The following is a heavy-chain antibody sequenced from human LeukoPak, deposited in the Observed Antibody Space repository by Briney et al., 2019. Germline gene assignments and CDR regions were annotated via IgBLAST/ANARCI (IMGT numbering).Heavy chain of an antibody. J-gene: IGHJ4*02. Sequence: GGTLRLSCAASGFTFSSYGMSWVRQAPGKGLEWVSAISGSGGSTDYADSVRGRFTISRDNSKNTLYLQMNSLRAEDTAVYYCARHPHCSGGSCYDFDYWGQGTLVTVSS. D-gene: IGHD2-15*01. V-gene: IGHV3-23*01. CDR1: GFTFSSYG. CDR3: ARHPHCSGGSCYDFDY. CDR2: ISGSGGST.